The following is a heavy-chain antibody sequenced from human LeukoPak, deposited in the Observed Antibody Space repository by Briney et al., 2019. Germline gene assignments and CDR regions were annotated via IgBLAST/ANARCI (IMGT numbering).Heavy chain of an antibody. CDR3: AKGGTDYCYYYYMDV. Sequence: PGGSLRLSCAAAGFTFSSYAMSWVRQARGRVLEGVSAISGSGGSTYYADSGKGRFTIARDNSKNTLYLQMNSLRAEDTAVYYCAKGGTDYCYYYYMDVWGKGTTVTVSS. CDR1: GFTFSSYA. D-gene: IGHD2-15*01. V-gene: IGHV3-23*01. CDR2: ISGSGGST. J-gene: IGHJ6*03.